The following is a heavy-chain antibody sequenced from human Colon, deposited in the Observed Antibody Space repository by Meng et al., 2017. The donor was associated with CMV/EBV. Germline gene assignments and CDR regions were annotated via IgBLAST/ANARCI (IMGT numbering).Heavy chain of an antibody. CDR2: LSASATGS. Sequence: GESLKISCAASGFNFSDYAMAWVRQAPGKGLEWVSGLSASATGSYHADSVKGRFTISRDNSKNALYLEMNSLRVEDTAKYFCAKASFYYAAGSSFDFWGQGTVVTVSS. D-gene: IGHD3-10*01. J-gene: IGHJ4*02. CDR3: AKASFYYAAGSSFDF. V-gene: IGHV3-23*01. CDR1: GFNFSDYA.